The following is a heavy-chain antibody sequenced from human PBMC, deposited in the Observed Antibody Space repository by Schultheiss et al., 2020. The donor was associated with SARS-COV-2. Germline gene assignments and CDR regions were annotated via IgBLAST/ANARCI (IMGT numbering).Heavy chain of an antibody. CDR3: AKSRTYYYGSGSYRPKNYYYYGMDV. J-gene: IGHJ6*02. V-gene: IGHV3-30*18. Sequence: GGSLRLSCAASGFTFSSYGMHWVRQAPGKGLEWVAVISYDGSNKYYADSVKGRFTISRDNSKNTLYLQMNSLRAEDTAVYYCAKSRTYYYGSGSYRPKNYYYYGMDVWGQGTTVTVSS. D-gene: IGHD3-10*01. CDR1: GFTFSSYG. CDR2: ISYDGSNK.